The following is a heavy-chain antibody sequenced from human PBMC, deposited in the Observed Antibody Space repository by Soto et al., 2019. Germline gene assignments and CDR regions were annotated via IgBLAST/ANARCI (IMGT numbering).Heavy chain of an antibody. Sequence: VHLVQSGAEVKKPGASVKVSCKGSGYGFTTYGITWVRQMPGKGLEWMGIIYPGNSDTRYSPSFQGQVTISADTSISTAYLEWSSLKASDTAIYYCARHVYYDVLKKNYWGQGTLVTVSS. CDR1: GYGFTTYG. D-gene: IGHD3-9*01. V-gene: IGHV5-51*01. J-gene: IGHJ4*02. CDR3: ARHVYYDVLKKNY. CDR2: IYPGNSDT.